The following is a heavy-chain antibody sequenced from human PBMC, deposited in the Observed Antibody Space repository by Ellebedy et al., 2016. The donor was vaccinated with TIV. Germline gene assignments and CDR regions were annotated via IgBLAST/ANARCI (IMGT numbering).Heavy chain of an antibody. CDR2: IYSGGST. J-gene: IGHJ3*02. D-gene: IGHD6-13*01. V-gene: IGHV3-66*01. CDR3: ARAAGIAAGGAFDI. CDR1: GFTVSSNY. Sequence: GESLKISCAASGFTVSSNYMSWVRQAPGKGLEWVSVIYSGGSTYYADSVKGRFTISRDNSKNTLYLQMNSLRAEDTAVYYCARAAGIAAGGAFDIWGQGTMVTVSS.